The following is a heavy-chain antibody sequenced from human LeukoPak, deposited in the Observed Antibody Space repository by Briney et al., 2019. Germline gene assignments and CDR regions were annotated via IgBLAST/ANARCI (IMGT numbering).Heavy chain of an antibody. Sequence: ASVKVSCKASGYTFTSYGISWVRQAPGQGLEWMGWISAYNGNTNYAQKLQGRVTMTTDISTSTAYMELRSLRSDDTAVYYCARDYLSSIAAAGTSVWFDPWGQGTLVTVSS. J-gene: IGHJ5*02. CDR1: GYTFTSYG. V-gene: IGHV1-18*01. CDR3: ARDYLSSIAAAGTSVWFDP. CDR2: ISAYNGNT. D-gene: IGHD6-13*01.